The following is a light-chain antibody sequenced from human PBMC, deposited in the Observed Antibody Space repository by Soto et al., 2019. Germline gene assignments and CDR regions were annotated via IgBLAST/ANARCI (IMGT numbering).Light chain of an antibody. Sequence: EIVMTQFPGTLSVSPGERVALFCRASQSVTNRVAWYQQKPGQAPRLLFSVVSTRAAGVPATFIVSVSGTYFTLTISSLQSADFAVYYCQPYDTWPPTFGHGTRVEVK. CDR2: VVS. CDR1: QSVTNR. J-gene: IGKJ1*01. CDR3: QPYDTWPPT. V-gene: IGKV3-15*01.